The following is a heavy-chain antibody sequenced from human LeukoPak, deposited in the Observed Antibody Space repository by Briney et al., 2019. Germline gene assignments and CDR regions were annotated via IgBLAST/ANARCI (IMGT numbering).Heavy chain of an antibody. CDR2: IIPILGTA. CDR3: ARDQGYCSSTSCLGGWFDP. D-gene: IGHD2-2*01. CDR1: GGTFSSYA. V-gene: IGHV1-69*13. Sequence: SVKVSCKASGGTFSSYAISWVRQAPGQGLEWMGGIIPILGTANYAQKFQGRVTITADESTSTAYMELSSLRSEDTAVYYCARDQGYCSSTSCLGGWFDPWGQGTLVTVSS. J-gene: IGHJ5*02.